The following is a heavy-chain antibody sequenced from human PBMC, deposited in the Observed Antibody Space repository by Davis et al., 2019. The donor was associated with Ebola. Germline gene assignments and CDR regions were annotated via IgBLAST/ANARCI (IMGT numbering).Heavy chain of an antibody. J-gene: IGHJ2*01. Sequence: TNYSPSFQGHVTISADKSISTAYLQWSSLKASDTAMYYCARPMTNYWYFDLWGRGTLVTVSS. CDR2: T. V-gene: IGHV5-10-1*01. CDR3: ARPMTNYWYFDL.